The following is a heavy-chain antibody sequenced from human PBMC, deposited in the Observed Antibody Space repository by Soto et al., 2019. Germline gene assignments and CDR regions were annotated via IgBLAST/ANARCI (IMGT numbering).Heavy chain of an antibody. CDR3: ARDPFGYYVNYFDN. CDR2: ISGSGGST. D-gene: IGHD1-26*01. V-gene: IGHV3-23*01. CDR1: GFTFSSYA. J-gene: IGHJ4*02. Sequence: GGSLRLSCAASGFTFSSYAMSWVRQAPGKGLEWVSGISGSGGSTYYADSVKGRFTISRDDSKNTLYLQMNSLRAEDTAIFYCARDPFGYYVNYFDNWGQGTLVTVSS.